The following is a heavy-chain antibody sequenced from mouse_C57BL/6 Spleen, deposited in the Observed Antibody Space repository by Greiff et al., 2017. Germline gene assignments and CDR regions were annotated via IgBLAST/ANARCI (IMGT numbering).Heavy chain of an antibody. CDR2: IDPSDSYT. Sequence: VKLQQPGAELVKPGASVKLSCKASGYTFTSYWMQWVKQRPGQGLEWIGEIDPSDSYTNYNQKFKGKATLTVDTSSSTAYMQLSSLTSEDSAVYYCARRKNYAMDYWGQGTSVTVSS. CDR1: GYTFTSYW. CDR3: ARRKNYAMDY. J-gene: IGHJ4*01. V-gene: IGHV1-50*01.